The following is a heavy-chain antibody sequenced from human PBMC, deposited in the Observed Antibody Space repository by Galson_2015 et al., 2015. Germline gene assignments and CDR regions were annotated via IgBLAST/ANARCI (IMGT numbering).Heavy chain of an antibody. J-gene: IGHJ2*01. Sequence: SLRLSCAASGFTFTSYAMTWVRQAPGKGLEWVSTISGSGTTTYYADSVKGRFTISRDNSKNTLYLHMNSLRAEDTAVYYCAKVTIRPEYGDFWYFDFWGRGTLVTVSS. CDR2: ISGSGTTT. CDR3: AKVTIRPEYGDFWYFDF. D-gene: IGHD4-17*01. CDR1: GFTFTSYA. V-gene: IGHV3-23*01.